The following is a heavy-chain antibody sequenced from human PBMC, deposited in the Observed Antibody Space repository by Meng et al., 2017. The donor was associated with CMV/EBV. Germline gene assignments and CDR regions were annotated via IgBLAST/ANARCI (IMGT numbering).Heavy chain of an antibody. CDR1: GFTFSSYA. CDR3: VRDGVPAAIYYYYGMDV. Sequence: GESLKISCAASGFTFSSYAMHWVRQAPGKGLEWVAVISYDGSNKYYADSVKGRFTISRDNSKNTLYLQMNSLRAEDTAVYYCVRDGVPAAIYYYYGMDVWGQGTTVTVSS. CDR2: ISYDGSNK. J-gene: IGHJ6*02. V-gene: IGHV3-30-3*01. D-gene: IGHD2-2*02.